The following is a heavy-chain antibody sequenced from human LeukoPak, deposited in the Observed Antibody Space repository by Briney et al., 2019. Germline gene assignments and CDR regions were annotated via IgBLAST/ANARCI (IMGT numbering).Heavy chain of an antibody. V-gene: IGHV1-69*02. CDR2: IIPILGIA. CDR3: ASPRALYCSSTSCQTANGAFDI. D-gene: IGHD2-2*01. Sequence: SVKVSCKASGGTFSSYTISWVRQAPGQGLEWMGRIIPILGIANYAQKLQGRVTITADKSTSTAYMELSSLRSEDTAVYYCASPRALYCSSTSCQTANGAFDIWGQGTMVTVSS. J-gene: IGHJ3*02. CDR1: GGTFSSYT.